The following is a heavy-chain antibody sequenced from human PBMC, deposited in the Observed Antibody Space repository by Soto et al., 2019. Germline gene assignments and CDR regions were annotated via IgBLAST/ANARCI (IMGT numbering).Heavy chain of an antibody. CDR1: GDSVSRTSVA. CDR2: TYYRSKWNS. V-gene: IGHV6-1*01. CDR3: VRGQFSAFDC. Sequence: QVQLHQSGPGLVKPSQPLSLTCAISGDSVSRTSVAWNWIRQSPSRGLEWLGRTYYRSKWNSDYAVSVRGRITGNPETSKSQFSLQLNSVTPEDTAVYYCVRGQFSAFDCWGQGTLVTVSS. J-gene: IGHJ4*02.